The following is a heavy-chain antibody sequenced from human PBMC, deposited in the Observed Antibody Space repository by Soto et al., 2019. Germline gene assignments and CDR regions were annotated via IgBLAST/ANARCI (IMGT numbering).Heavy chain of an antibody. V-gene: IGHV4-31*03. CDR3: ASMYSSSWYRRNDY. CDR1: GGSISSSSYY. Sequence: SETLSLTCTVSGGSISSSSYYWGWIRQHPGKGLEWIGYIYYSGSTYYNPSLKSRVTISVYTSKNQFSLKLSSVTAADMSVYYCASMYSSSWYRRNDYWGQGTLVTVSS. D-gene: IGHD6-13*01. J-gene: IGHJ4*02. CDR2: IYYSGST.